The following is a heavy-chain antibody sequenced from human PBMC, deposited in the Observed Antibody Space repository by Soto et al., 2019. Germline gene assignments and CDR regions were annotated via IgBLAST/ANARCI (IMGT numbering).Heavy chain of an antibody. CDR2: INPNSGGT. CDR3: ARDRSRGYSYGATPYYYYGMDV. Sequence: ASVKVSCKASGYTFTGYYMHWVRQAPGQGLEWMGWINPNSGGTNYAQKFQGWVTMTRDTSISTAYMELSRLRSDDTAVYYCARDRSRGYSYGATPYYYYGMDVWGQGTTVTVSS. D-gene: IGHD5-18*01. CDR1: GYTFTGYY. V-gene: IGHV1-2*04. J-gene: IGHJ6*02.